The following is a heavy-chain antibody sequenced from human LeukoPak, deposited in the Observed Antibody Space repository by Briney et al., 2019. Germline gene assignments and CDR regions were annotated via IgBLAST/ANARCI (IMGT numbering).Heavy chain of an antibody. CDR1: GGSISSYY. CDR2: IYYSGST. D-gene: IGHD1-26*01. Sequence: PSETLSLTCTVSGGSISSYYWSWIRQPPGKGLEWIGYIYYSGSTNYNPSLKSRVTISVDTSKNQFSLKLSSVTAADTAVYYCARRSGSYYGHYYYYYGMDVWGQGTTATVSS. V-gene: IGHV4-59*08. CDR3: ARRSGSYYGHYYYYYGMDV. J-gene: IGHJ6*02.